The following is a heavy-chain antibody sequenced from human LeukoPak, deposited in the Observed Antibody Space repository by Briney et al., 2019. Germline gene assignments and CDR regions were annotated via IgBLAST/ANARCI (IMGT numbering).Heavy chain of an antibody. J-gene: IGHJ4*02. V-gene: IGHV3-15*01. CDR2: IKSKTDGGTT. Sequence: GGSLRLSCAASGFTFGYTWMSWVRQAPGNGLESVGRIKSKTDGGTTDYAAPVKGRFTISRDDSKDTLYLQMNSLKTEDTAVYYCTTDYPPGYWGQGTLVTVSS. CDR3: TTDYPPGY. CDR1: GFTFGYTW.